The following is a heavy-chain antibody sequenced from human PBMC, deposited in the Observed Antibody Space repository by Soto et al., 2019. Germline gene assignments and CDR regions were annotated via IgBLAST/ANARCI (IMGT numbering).Heavy chain of an antibody. CDR2: MNPNSGNT. J-gene: IGHJ4*02. D-gene: IGHD2-2*01. CDR3: ARGIQPSDS. Sequence: QVQLVQSGAEVKKPGASVKVSCTTSGYSFTTYDINWVRQATGQGFEWMGWMNPNSGNTLYAQDFQGRVTMTRNTAIRTAYMELSSLRSEDTAVYYCARGIQPSDSWGQGTLVTVSS. CDR1: GYSFTTYD. V-gene: IGHV1-8*01.